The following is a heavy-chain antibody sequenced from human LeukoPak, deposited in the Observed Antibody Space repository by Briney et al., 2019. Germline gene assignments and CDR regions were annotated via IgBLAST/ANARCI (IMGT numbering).Heavy chain of an antibody. CDR1: EFSVGSNY. V-gene: IGHV3-23*01. D-gene: IGHD2-2*01. CDR2: ISGSGGST. CDR3: AKGSRKGIVVASPDY. Sequence: GGSLRLSCAASEFSVGSNYMTWVRQAPGKGLEWVSAISGSGGSTYYADSVKGRFTISRDNSKNTLYLQMNSLRAEDTAVYYCAKGSRKGIVVASPDYWGQGTLVTVSS. J-gene: IGHJ4*02.